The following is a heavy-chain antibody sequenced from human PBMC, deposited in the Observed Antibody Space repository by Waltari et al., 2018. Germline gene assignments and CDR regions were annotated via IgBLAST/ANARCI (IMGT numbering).Heavy chain of an antibody. CDR2: IYPGDSDT. V-gene: IGHV5-51*03. CDR1: GYTFSHYW. CDR3: ARSVGAGAVFFFNY. J-gene: IGHJ4*02. Sequence: EVKLVQSGAEVKKPGESLKISCKASGYTFSHYWMAWVRQMPGKGLEWMGIIYPGDSDTGYSPSFQGQVTISADKSTNTAHLEWTSLKASDTAMYYCARSVGAGAVFFFNYWGLGTRVTVSS. D-gene: IGHD1-26*01.